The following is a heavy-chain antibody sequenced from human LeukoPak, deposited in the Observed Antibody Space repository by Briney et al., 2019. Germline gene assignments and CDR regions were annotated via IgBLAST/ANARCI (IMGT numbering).Heavy chain of an antibody. J-gene: IGHJ4*02. D-gene: IGHD1-1*01. Sequence: GESLKISCQGSGYSFNTYWIGWVRQMPGKGLEWVAVIYPGDSDTTYSPSFQGQVTISADKSISTAYLQWSSLKASDTAMYYCARLDDNTWYFDYWGQGTLVTVSS. CDR1: GYSFNTYW. V-gene: IGHV5-51*01. CDR2: IYPGDSDT. CDR3: ARLDDNTWYFDY.